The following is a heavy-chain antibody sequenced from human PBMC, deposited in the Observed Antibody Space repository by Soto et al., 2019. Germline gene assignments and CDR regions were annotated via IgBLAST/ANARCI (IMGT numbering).Heavy chain of an antibody. J-gene: IGHJ4*02. V-gene: IGHV1-46*01. CDR2: INPSGDNI. CDR3: AIDPQGYCSGGRCYHFDY. D-gene: IGHD2-15*01. CDR1: GYTLTSYS. Sequence: QVQLVQSGAEVKKPGASVRVSCKASGYTLTSYSMHWVRQAPGQGLEWMGIINPSGDNIRYAQNFQGRVTMTRDTSTSTVYLELSSLRSEDTAIYYCAIDPQGYCSGGRCYHFDYWGQGTLVTVSS.